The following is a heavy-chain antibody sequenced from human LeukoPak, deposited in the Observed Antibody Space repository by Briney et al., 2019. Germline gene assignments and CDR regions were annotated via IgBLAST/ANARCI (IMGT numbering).Heavy chain of an antibody. CDR1: GFTFSSYA. CDR2: ISGSGGST. CDR3: AKDFAVTGYDILTGYYEGEGYFDY. Sequence: GGSLGLSCAASGFTFSSYAMSWVRQAPGKGLEWVSAISGSGGSTYYADSVKGRFTISRDNSKNTLYLQMNSLRAEDTAVYYCAKDFAVTGYDILTGYYEGEGYFDYWGQGTLVTVSS. D-gene: IGHD3-9*01. V-gene: IGHV3-23*01. J-gene: IGHJ4*02.